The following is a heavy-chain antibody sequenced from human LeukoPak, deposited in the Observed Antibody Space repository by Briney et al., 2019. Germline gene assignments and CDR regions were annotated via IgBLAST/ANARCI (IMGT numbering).Heavy chain of an antibody. J-gene: IGHJ4*02. Sequence: ASVKVSCKVSGYNLIELSMHWVRQAPGKGLERMGGFDPEDAKTVHAPKFQGRVTMTEDTSTDTAYMELTSLTSEDTAVYYCATSRNEASELSVSSGYEFDNWGQGTLVTVSS. V-gene: IGHV1-24*01. CDR1: GYNLIELS. D-gene: IGHD5-12*01. CDR3: ATSRNEASELSVSSGYEFDN. CDR2: FDPEDAKT.